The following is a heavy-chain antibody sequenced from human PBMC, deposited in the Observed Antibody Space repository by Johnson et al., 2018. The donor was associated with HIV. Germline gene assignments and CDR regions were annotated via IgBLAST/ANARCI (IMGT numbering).Heavy chain of an antibody. D-gene: IGHD3-16*01. V-gene: IGHV3-15*02. CDR1: GFTFTYAW. Sequence: VQLVESGGTLVKPGGSLRLSCAASGFTFTYAWVNWVRQAPGKGLEWVGRIKRESDGGTTDYAAPVKGRFTISRDDSRNTLSLYMNSLKIEDTAVYYCTTGGDAFDIWGQGTLLTVSS. CDR2: IKRESDGGTT. CDR3: TTGGDAFDI. J-gene: IGHJ3*02.